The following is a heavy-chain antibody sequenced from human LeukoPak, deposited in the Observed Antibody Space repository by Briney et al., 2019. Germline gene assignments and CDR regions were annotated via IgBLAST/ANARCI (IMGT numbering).Heavy chain of an antibody. CDR2: INAANGNT. V-gene: IGHV1-3*01. CDR3: ARGAPIRVAVAATFDP. Sequence: GASVKVSCKTFGFTFTTYTMHWVRRAPGQRLEWMGWINAANGNTQYSQKFQGRVTITRDTSASTAYMELSSLRSEDTAVYYCARGAPIRVAVAATFDPWGQGTLVTVPS. D-gene: IGHD6-19*01. J-gene: IGHJ5*02. CDR1: GFTFTTYT.